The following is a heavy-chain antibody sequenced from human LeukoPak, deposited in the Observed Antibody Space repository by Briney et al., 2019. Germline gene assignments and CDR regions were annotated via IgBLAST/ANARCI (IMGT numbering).Heavy chain of an antibody. D-gene: IGHD3-10*01. Sequence: ASVKVSCKASGYTFTSYGISWVRQAPGQGLEWMGWISAYNGNTNYAQKLQGRVTMTTDTSTSTAYMELRSLRSDNTAVYYCARDTYYYGSGSYKYWGQGTLVTVSS. V-gene: IGHV1-18*01. J-gene: IGHJ4*02. CDR3: ARDTYYYGSGSYKY. CDR1: GYTFTSYG. CDR2: ISAYNGNT.